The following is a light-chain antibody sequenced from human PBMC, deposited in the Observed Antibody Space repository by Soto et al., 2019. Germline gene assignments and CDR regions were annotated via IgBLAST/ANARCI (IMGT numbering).Light chain of an antibody. V-gene: IGKV1-17*01. J-gene: IGKJ1*01. CDR1: QGIRDA. Sequence: DIQMTQSPSSLSASVGDRVTITCRASQGIRDALGWYQQKPEKAPKRLIYAASSLQSGGPSRFSGSGSGTELSLTVSCLQPEDFATYYRRQQNSNHQMLGQGTKVKIK. CDR2: AAS. CDR3: RQQNSNHQM.